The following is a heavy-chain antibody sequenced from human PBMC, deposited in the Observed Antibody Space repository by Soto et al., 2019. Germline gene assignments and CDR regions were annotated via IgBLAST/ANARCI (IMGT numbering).Heavy chain of an antibody. Sequence: GGSLRLSGAAAGFTVGRSYMSWVRQAPGKGVEWVSTVYSDDSTYYADSVKGRFSISRDSSKNTLYLQMNSLRAEDTAVYYCAINSGRDWAEYFQHWGQGTLVTVSS. CDR2: VYSDDST. J-gene: IGHJ1*01. V-gene: IGHV3-66*01. CDR3: AINSGRDWAEYFQH. CDR1: GFTVGRSY. D-gene: IGHD2-21*01.